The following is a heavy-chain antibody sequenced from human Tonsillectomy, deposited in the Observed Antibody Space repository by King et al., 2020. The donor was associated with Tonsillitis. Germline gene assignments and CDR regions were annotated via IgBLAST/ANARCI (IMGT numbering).Heavy chain of an antibody. CDR1: GGSISSGGDY. D-gene: IGHD3-16*01. CDR3: ARELGGLLDY. Sequence: QLQESGPGLVKPSQTLSLTCTVSGGSISSGGDYWTWIRQPPGKGLEWLGYIYYSGITYYNPSLKSRVTISVDTSKNQFSLKLNSVTAADTAVYYCARELGGLLDYWGQGTLVTVSS. J-gene: IGHJ4*02. CDR2: IYYSGIT. V-gene: IGHV4-31*03.